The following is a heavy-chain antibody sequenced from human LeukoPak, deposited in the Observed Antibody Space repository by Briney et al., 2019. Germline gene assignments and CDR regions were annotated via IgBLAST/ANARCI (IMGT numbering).Heavy chain of an antibody. CDR2: IYYSGST. CDR3: ARQGGVATTFDY. D-gene: IGHD5-12*01. CDR1: GGSISSYY. Sequence: SETLSLTCTVSGGSISSYYWSWIRQPPGKGLEWIGYIYYSGSTNYNPSLKSRVTISVDTSENQLSLKLNSVTAADTAVYYCARQGGVATTFDYWGQGTLVTVSS. J-gene: IGHJ4*02. V-gene: IGHV4-59*08.